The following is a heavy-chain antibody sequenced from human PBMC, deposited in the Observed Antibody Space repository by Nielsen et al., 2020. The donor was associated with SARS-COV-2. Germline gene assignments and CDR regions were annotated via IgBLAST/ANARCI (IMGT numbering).Heavy chain of an antibody. V-gene: IGHV3-7*01. CDR2: INQDGSEK. CDR1: GFSFTTYW. J-gene: IGHJ6*03. CDR3: ARSLGGPIYYYFYMDV. D-gene: IGHD3-16*01. Sequence: GESLKISCEVSGFSFTTYWMSWVRQAPGKGLEWVATINQDGSEKYYEDSVKGRFTISRDNAKKSLYLLMNSLRAEDTAVYYCARSLGGPIYYYFYMDVWGKGTTVTVSS.